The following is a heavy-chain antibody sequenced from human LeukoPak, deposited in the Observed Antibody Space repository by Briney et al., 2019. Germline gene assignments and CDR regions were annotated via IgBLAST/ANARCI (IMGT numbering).Heavy chain of an antibody. Sequence: GGSLRLSCVGSGFIFSNYDIHWVRQAPGKGLVWVSRFKRDGSSTTYADSVKGRCTISRDSAKNTVYLPMNSLRVEDTAVYHCGSSAAGPYAMDVWGQGTTVTVSS. CDR2: FKRDGSST. J-gene: IGHJ6*02. D-gene: IGHD3-10*01. CDR3: GSSAAGPYAMDV. CDR1: GFIFSNYD. V-gene: IGHV3-74*03.